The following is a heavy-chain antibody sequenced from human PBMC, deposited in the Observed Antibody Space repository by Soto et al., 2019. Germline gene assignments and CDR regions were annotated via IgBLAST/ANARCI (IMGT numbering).Heavy chain of an antibody. J-gene: IGHJ3*02. CDR2: IKQDGSEK. Sequence: GGSLRLSCAASGFTFSSYWMSWVRQAPVKGLEWVANIKQDGSEKYYVDSVKGRFTISRDNAKNSLYLQMNSLRAEDTAVYYCATTGREYSSSFAFDIWGQGTMVTVSS. V-gene: IGHV3-7*01. CDR1: GFTFSSYW. D-gene: IGHD6-6*01. CDR3: ATTGREYSSSFAFDI.